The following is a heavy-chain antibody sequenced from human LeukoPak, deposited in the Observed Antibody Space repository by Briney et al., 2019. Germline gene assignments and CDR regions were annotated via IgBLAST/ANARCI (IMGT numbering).Heavy chain of an antibody. J-gene: IGHJ4*01. V-gene: IGHV5-51*01. CDR1: GYSFTSYW. CDR3: ARHDVYCSSTSCWYFDY. D-gene: IGHD2-2*01. CDR2: IYPGDSDT. Sequence: GESLKISCKGSGYSFTSYWIGWGRQMPGKGMEWMVIIYPGDSDTRYSPSFQGQVTISADNSISTAYLQWSSLKASDIATYYSARHDVYCSSTSCWYFDYWGQGTLVTVSS.